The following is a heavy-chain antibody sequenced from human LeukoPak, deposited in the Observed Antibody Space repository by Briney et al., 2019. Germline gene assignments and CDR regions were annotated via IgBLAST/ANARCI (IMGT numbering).Heavy chain of an antibody. V-gene: IGHV3-23*01. Sequence: GGSLRLSCAASGFTFSSCAMSWVRQAPGKGLEWVSAISGSGGSTYYADSVKGRFTISRDNSKNTLCLQMNSLRAEDTAVYYCAKGSSTSCYYGHFDYWGQGTLVTVSS. J-gene: IGHJ4*02. CDR3: AKGSSTSCYYGHFDY. CDR1: GFTFSSCA. D-gene: IGHD2-2*01. CDR2: ISGSGGST.